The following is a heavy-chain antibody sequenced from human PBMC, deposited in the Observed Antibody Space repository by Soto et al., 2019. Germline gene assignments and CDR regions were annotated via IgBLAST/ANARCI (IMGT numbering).Heavy chain of an antibody. CDR1: GYTFYNYG. D-gene: IGHD5-12*01. J-gene: IGHJ6*02. Sequence: QAQLEQSGAEVKKPGASVKVACKASGYTFYNYGITWVRQAPGHGLEWMGWISPYNDYPNYAQKSPAXVPXXTXTSTTTAFMGLRSLTADDPAVYYCARLTTRGYHTHYYYAMDVWGQGTTVTVSS. V-gene: IGHV1-18*01. CDR3: ARLTTRGYHTHYYYAMDV. CDR2: ISPYNDYP.